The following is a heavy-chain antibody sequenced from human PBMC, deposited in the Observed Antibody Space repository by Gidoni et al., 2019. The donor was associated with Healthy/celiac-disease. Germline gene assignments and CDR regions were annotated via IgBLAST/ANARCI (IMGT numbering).Heavy chain of an antibody. Sequence: QVQLQQSGPGRGKLSQTLSHTCSIPGDRGSSNSAAWNWIRQSPSRGLEWLGRTYSRSKWYNDYAVSVKSRITINPDTSKTQFSLQLNSVTTEDTAVYYCARERYSYGTYFDYWGQGTLVTVSS. CDR3: ARERYSYGTYFDY. CDR2: TYSRSKWYN. CDR1: GDRGSSNSAA. D-gene: IGHD5-18*01. J-gene: IGHJ4*02. V-gene: IGHV6-1*01.